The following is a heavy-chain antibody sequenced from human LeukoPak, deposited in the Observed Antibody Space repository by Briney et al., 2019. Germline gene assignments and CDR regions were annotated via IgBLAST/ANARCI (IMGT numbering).Heavy chain of an antibody. V-gene: IGHV3-7*04. CDR2: IKQEGREK. D-gene: IGHD6-6*01. Sequence: GGSLRLSCAASGFTLSRYWMRWGRQAPGKGGEWVANIKQEGREKYYMDSEKGRFTISRENANNSLYLQMNSLRAEDTAVYYCARVGRSSVLLAPFLYYYYGMDVWGQGTTVTVSS. CDR1: GFTLSRYW. CDR3: ARVGRSSVLLAPFLYYYYGMDV. J-gene: IGHJ6*02.